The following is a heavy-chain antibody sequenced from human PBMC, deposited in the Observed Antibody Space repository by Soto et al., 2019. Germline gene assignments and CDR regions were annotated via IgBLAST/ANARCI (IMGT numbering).Heavy chain of an antibody. D-gene: IGHD3-3*01. J-gene: IGHJ4*02. CDR2: LIPVYRTL. CDR1: GGSFGNSA. Sequence: QVLLVQSGAEVKKPGSSVKISCKASGGSFGNSAINWVRQTPGQGLEWLGGLIPVYRTLNYAQKFQGRVKHTEDECTGTAYMTLSSLESNDTAVYYCATGVIWIGYFTVDSWGQGTLVTVS. V-gene: IGHV1-69*01. CDR3: ATGVIWIGYFTVDS.